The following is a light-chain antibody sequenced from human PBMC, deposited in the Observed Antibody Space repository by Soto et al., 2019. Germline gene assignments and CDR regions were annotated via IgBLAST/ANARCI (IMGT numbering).Light chain of an antibody. CDR2: AAY. CDR1: QSISSY. J-gene: IGKJ2*01. Sequence: DLQMTQSPSSLSASVGDKVTITCRASQSISSYLNWYQQKPGKAPKLLIYAAYSLQSGVPSRFSGTGSGTDCTRTISSLQPEDFATYCCQQSYNIPRTFGPWTKLEIK. V-gene: IGKV1-39*01. CDR3: QQSYNIPRT.